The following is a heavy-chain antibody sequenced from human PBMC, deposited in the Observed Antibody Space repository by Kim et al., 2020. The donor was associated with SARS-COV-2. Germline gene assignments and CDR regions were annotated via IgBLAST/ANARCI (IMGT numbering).Heavy chain of an antibody. CDR3: AGTSGGGKAGPRYFDL. CDR1: GFTFSSYS. J-gene: IGHJ2*01. V-gene: IGHV3-21*01. Sequence: GGSLRLSCAASGFTFSSYSMNWVRQAPGKGLEWVSSISSSSSYIYYADSVKGRFTISRDNAKNSLYLQMNSLRAEDTAVYYCAGTSGGGKAGPRYFDLWGRGTLVTVSS. CDR2: ISSSSSYI. D-gene: IGHD3-16*01.